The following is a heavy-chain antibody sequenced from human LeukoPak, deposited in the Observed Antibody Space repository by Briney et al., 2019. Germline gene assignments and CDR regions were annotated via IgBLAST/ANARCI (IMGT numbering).Heavy chain of an antibody. J-gene: IGHJ4*02. D-gene: IGHD2-15*01. CDR3: AREGVVVAATPENY. CDR1: GFTFSSYG. V-gene: IGHV3-7*01. Sequence: GGSLRLSCAASGFTFSSYGMSWVRQAPGKGLDWVADIKQNGSEKYYVDSVKGRFTISRDKAKNPLYLQMNSLRAEETAVYYCAREGVVVAATPENYWGQGTLVTVSS. CDR2: IKQNGSEK.